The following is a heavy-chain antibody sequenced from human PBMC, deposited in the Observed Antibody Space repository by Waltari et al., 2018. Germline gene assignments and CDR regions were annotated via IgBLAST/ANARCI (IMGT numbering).Heavy chain of an antibody. CDR3: ARGLYQHNSDSSGYPYYFDF. CDR2: IGGRCRYI. D-gene: IGHD3-22*01. CDR1: GFSLSSYY. V-gene: IGHV3-21*02. Sequence: EVQLVDSGGGLVKPGGSLRLSCAASGFSLSSYYMNWVRQAPGKGLGGVRSIGGRCRYIYYADSVKGLFTISRDNAKNSLFLQMDSLRAEDAAVYYCARGLYQHNSDSSGYPYYFDFWGQGTRVTVSS. J-gene: IGHJ4*02.